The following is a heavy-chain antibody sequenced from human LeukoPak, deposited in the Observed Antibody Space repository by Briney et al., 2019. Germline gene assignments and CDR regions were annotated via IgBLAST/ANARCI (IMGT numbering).Heavy chain of an antibody. J-gene: IGHJ5*02. V-gene: IGHV3-23*01. CDR2: ISGSGGST. D-gene: IGHD2-15*01. Sequence: GGSLRLSCAASGFTFSSYAMSWVRQAPGKGLEWVSAISGSGGSTYYADSVKGRFTISRDNSKNTLYLQMNSLRAEDTAVYYCARRVVAAIWFDPWGQGTLVTVSS. CDR3: ARRVVAAIWFDP. CDR1: GFTFSSYA.